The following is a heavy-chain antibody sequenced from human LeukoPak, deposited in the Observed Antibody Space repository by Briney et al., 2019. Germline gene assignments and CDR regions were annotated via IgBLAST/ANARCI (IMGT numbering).Heavy chain of an antibody. D-gene: IGHD3-16*02. Sequence: ASVKVSCKASGGTFSSYAISGVRQAPGQGLEWMGGIIPIFGTANYAQKFQGRVTITADESTSTAYMELSSLRSEDTAVYYCATSRIGGVIVVFDYWGQGTLVTVSS. V-gene: IGHV1-69*01. J-gene: IGHJ4*02. CDR1: GGTFSSYA. CDR3: ATSRIGGVIVVFDY. CDR2: IIPIFGTA.